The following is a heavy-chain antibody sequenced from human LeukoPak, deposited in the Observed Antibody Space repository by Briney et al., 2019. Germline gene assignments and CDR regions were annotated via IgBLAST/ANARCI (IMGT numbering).Heavy chain of an antibody. Sequence: SETLSLTCAVYGGSISSHYWSWIRQPPGKGLEWIGYIYYSGSTNYNPSLKSRVTISVDTSKNQFSLKLSSVTAADTAVYYCARDTVAVYAFDIWGQGTMVTVSS. D-gene: IGHD6-19*01. V-gene: IGHV4-59*11. CDR3: ARDTVAVYAFDI. CDR1: GGSISSHY. CDR2: IYYSGST. J-gene: IGHJ3*02.